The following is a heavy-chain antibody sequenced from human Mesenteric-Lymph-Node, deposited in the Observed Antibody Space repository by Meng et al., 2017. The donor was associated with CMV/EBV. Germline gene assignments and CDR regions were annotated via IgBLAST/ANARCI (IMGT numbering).Heavy chain of an antibody. D-gene: IGHD3-22*01. CDR1: GFTFSNYA. CDR2: ISASGGST. CDR3: ASPGTIIVVVRGNWFDP. Sequence: GGSLRLSCAASGFTFSNYAMSWVRQAPGKGLEWVSAISASGGSTYYADSVKGRFTISRDISKNTVYLQMSSLRAEDTAIYYCASPGTIIVVVRGNWFDPWGQGTLVTVSS. J-gene: IGHJ5*02. V-gene: IGHV3-23*01.